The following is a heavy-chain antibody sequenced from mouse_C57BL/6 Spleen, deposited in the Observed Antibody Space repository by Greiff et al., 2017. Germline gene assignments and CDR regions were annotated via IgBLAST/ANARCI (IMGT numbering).Heavy chain of an antibody. V-gene: IGHV5-17*01. Sequence: EVMLVESGGGLVKPGGSLKLSCAASGFTFSDYGMHWVRQAPEKGLEWVAYISSGSSTIYYADTVKGRFTISRDNAKNPLFLQMTSLRSEDTAMYYCARPVSVLLRSSFAYWGQGTLVTVSA. CDR2: ISSGSSTI. D-gene: IGHD1-1*01. J-gene: IGHJ3*01. CDR3: ARPVSVLLRSSFAY. CDR1: GFTFSDYG.